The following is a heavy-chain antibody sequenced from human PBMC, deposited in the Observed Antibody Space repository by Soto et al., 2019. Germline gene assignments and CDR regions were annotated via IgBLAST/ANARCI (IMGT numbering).Heavy chain of an antibody. J-gene: IGHJ4*02. Sequence: QVQLVQSGAEVKKPGSSVKVSCKASGGTFSSYASSWVRQAPGQGLEWMGGIIPIFGTANYAQKFQGRVTITADESTSTAYMELSSLRSEDTAVYYCARSRDGYNYHGYFDYWGQGTLVTVSS. CDR3: ARSRDGYNYHGYFDY. CDR1: GGTFSSYA. V-gene: IGHV1-69*12. D-gene: IGHD5-12*01. CDR2: IIPIFGTA.